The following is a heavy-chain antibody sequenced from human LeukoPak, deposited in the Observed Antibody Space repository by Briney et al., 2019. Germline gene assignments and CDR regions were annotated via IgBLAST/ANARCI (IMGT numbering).Heavy chain of an antibody. CDR2: IFHSGST. D-gene: IGHD5-18*01. Sequence: SETLSLTCTVSGDSISSSSYYWGWIRQPPGKGLEWIGSIFHSGSTYYNPSLKSRVTISVDTSKNQFSLKLSSVTAADTAVYYCARSTGYGLGLYYYYYMDVWGKGTTVTVSS. CDR3: ARSTGYGLGLYYYYYMDV. CDR1: GDSISSSSYY. V-gene: IGHV4-39*07. J-gene: IGHJ6*03.